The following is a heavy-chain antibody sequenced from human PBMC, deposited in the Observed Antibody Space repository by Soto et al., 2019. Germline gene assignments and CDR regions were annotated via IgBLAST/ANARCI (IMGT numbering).Heavy chain of an antibody. Sequence: EVQLVESGGGLVKPGGSLRLSCAASGFTFSNAWMSWVRQAPGKGLEWVGRIKSETGGGTADYAAPVKGRFTISRDDSETTLYLQMNSLTTEDTAVYFCARLSLGYCSSATCFDYFDYWGQGALVTVSS. CDR3: ARLSLGYCSSATCFDYFDY. V-gene: IGHV3-15*01. CDR2: IKSETGGGTA. CDR1: GFTFSNAW. J-gene: IGHJ4*02. D-gene: IGHD2-2*01.